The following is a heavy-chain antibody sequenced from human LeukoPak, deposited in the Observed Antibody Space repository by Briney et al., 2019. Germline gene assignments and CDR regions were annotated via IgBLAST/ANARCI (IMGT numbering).Heavy chain of an antibody. CDR1: GFTFSSYG. CDR3: AKELYFGSGSYPDY. CDR2: ISHDGSDN. J-gene: IGHJ4*01. Sequence: PGRSLRLSCAASGFTFSSYGMHWVRQAPGKGLEWVTVISHDGSDNHYADSVKGRFTISRDNSKNTVYLQMSSLRPEDTAVYFCAKELYFGSGSYPDYWGHGTLVRVSS. V-gene: IGHV3-30*18. D-gene: IGHD3-10*01.